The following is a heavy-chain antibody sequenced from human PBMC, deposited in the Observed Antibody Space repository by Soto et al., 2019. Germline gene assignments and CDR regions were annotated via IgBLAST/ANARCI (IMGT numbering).Heavy chain of an antibody. V-gene: IGHV3-48*03. J-gene: IGHJ4*02. D-gene: IGHD6-19*01. Sequence: LRLSCAASGFTFSSYEMNWVRQAPGKGLEWVSYISSSGSTIYYADSVKGRFTISRDNAKNSLYLQMNSLRAEDTAVYYCARGHSYSSGWYTATSQWWGQGTLVTVSS. CDR1: GFTFSSYE. CDR2: ISSSGSTI. CDR3: ARGHSYSSGWYTATSQW.